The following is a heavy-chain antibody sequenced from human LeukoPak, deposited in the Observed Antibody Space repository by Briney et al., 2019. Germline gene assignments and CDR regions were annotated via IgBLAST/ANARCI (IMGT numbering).Heavy chain of an antibody. CDR1: GYTFISHG. V-gene: IGHV1-69*13. Sequence: SVKVSCKASGYTFISHGISWVRQAPGQGLEWMGGIIPIFGTANYAQKFQGRVTITADESTSTAYMELSSLRSEDTAVYYCARDLYYCSGGSCYSDYFDYWGQGTLVTVSS. D-gene: IGHD2-15*01. J-gene: IGHJ4*02. CDR2: IIPIFGTA. CDR3: ARDLYYCSGGSCYSDYFDY.